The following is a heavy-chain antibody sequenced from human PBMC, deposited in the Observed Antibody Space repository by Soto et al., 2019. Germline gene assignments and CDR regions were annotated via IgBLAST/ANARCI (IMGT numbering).Heavy chain of an antibody. D-gene: IGHD5-18*01. CDR3: ARHYSYGYDY. CDR2: IKQDGSEK. CDR1: VFTFSSYW. Sequence: GGSLRLSCEASVFTFSSYWMTWVRQAPGKGLEWVANIKQDGSEKNYVASVKGRFTISRDNAKNTLYLQMDSLRAEDTAVYYCARHYSYGYDYWGQGTLVTVSS. V-gene: IGHV3-7*01. J-gene: IGHJ4*02.